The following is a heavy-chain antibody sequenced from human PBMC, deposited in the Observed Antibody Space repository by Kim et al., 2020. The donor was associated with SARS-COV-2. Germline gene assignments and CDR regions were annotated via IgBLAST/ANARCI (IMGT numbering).Heavy chain of an antibody. CDR3: ARGAEISSSWYGGLYYYGMDV. D-gene: IGHD6-13*01. V-gene: IGHV4-31*03. CDR1: GGSISSGGYY. Sequence: SETLSLTCTVSGGSISSGGYYWSWIRQHPGKGLEWIGYIYYSGSTYYNPSLKSRVTISVDTSKNQFSLKLSSVTAADTPVYYCARGAEISSSWYGGLYYYGMDVWGQGTTVTVSS. CDR2: IYYSGST. J-gene: IGHJ6*02.